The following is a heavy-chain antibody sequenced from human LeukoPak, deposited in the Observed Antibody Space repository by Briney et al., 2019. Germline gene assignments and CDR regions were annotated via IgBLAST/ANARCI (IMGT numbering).Heavy chain of an antibody. D-gene: IGHD3-16*01. Sequence: ASVKVSCKASGYTFTNYGIHWVRQAPGQGLEWMGRISAYNGNTKYAQNLQGRVTMTTDTSTSTAYMELRSLRSDDTAVYYCARGPLGAAFDSWGQGTLVTVSS. CDR1: GYTFTNYG. J-gene: IGHJ5*01. V-gene: IGHV1-18*01. CDR3: ARGPLGAAFDS. CDR2: ISAYNGNT.